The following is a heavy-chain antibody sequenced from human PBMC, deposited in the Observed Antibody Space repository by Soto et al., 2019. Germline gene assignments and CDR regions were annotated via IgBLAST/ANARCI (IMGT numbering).Heavy chain of an antibody. V-gene: IGHV1-18*01. Sequence: ASVKVSCKASGYTFTSYGISWVRQAPGQGLEWMGWISAYNGNTNYAQKLQGRVTMTTDTSTSTAYMELRSLRSDDTAVYYCARGPEYCSGGSCYLRHYYYMDVWGKGTTVTVSS. J-gene: IGHJ6*03. D-gene: IGHD2-15*01. CDR1: GYTFTSYG. CDR3: ARGPEYCSGGSCYLRHYYYMDV. CDR2: ISAYNGNT.